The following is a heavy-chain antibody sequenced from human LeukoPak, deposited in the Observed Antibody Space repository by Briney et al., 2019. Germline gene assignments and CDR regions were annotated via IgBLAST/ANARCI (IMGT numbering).Heavy chain of an antibody. CDR3: ARVLDPNYGMDV. J-gene: IGHJ6*02. D-gene: IGHD1-1*01. V-gene: IGHV1-8*01. CDR1: GYTFTSHD. CDR2: MNPNSGNT. Sequence: GAPVKVSCKASGYTFTSHDINWVRQATGQGLEWLGWMNPNSGNTGYAQKFQGRVTMTRNTSISTAYMELSSLRSEDTAVYYCARVLDPNYGMDVWGQGTTVTVSS.